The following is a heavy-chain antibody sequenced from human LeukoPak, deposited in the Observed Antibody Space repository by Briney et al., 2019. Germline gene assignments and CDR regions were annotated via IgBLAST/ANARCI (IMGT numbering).Heavy chain of an antibody. Sequence: SETLSLTCTVSGGSISSYYWSWIRQPPGKGLAWIGYIYYSGSTNYNPSLKSRVTISVDTSKNQFSLKLSSVTAADTAVYYCARGRYSSRFNWFDPWGQGTLVTVSS. D-gene: IGHD6-13*01. CDR3: ARGRYSSRFNWFDP. J-gene: IGHJ5*02. V-gene: IGHV4-59*01. CDR1: GGSISSYY. CDR2: IYYSGST.